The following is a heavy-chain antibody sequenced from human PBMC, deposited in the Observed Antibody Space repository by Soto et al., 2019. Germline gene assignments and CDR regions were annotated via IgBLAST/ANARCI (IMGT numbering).Heavy chain of an antibody. CDR2: IYYSGNT. CDR1: GGSISSGYYY. J-gene: IGHJ4*02. CDR3: ARYREWEPYDY. D-gene: IGHD1-26*01. V-gene: IGHV4-61*01. Sequence: SETLSLACSVSGGSISSGYYYWSWIRQPPGKGLESIGYIYYSGNTNYNPSLKSRVTISVDTSKNQFSLKLSSVTAADPAVYYCARYREWEPYDYWGQGTLVTVSS.